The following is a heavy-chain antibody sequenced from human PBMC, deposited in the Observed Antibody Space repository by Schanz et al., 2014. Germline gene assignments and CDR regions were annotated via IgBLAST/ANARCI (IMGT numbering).Heavy chain of an antibody. J-gene: IGHJ5*02. CDR1: GGTFSSFG. CDR2: IISILDIP. Sequence: QLQLVQSGAEVKKPGSSVKVSCKASGGTFSSFGINWVRQAPGQGLEWMGRIISILDIPNYAQKFQSRVTITADKSTSTACRELSSQKSEDSAVYSCARGPLGTSPWGQGTLVTVSS. CDR3: ARGPLGTSP. D-gene: IGHD5-12*01. V-gene: IGHV1-69*04.